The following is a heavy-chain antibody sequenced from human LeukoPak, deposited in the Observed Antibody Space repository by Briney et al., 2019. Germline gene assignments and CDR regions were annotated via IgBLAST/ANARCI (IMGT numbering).Heavy chain of an antibody. D-gene: IGHD1-1*01. CDR3: ADNSIGYFDL. J-gene: IGHJ2*01. CDR2: IIPIFNSP. V-gene: IGHV1-69*13. CDR1: GGXFSTFT. Sequence: ASVKVSRKASGGXFSTFTINWVRQAPGQGLEWMGRIIPIFNSPTYAQKFQGRVTITADESTSTAYMALSSLTSEDTAVYYCADNSIGYFDLWGRGTLVTVSS.